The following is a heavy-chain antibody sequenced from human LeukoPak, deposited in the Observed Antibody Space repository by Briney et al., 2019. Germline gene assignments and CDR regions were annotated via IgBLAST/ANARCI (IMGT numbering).Heavy chain of an antibody. Sequence: QPSETLSLTCAVSGGSISSNSYYWGWVRQAPGKGLEWVSVIYSGGSTYYADSVKGRFTISRDNSKNTLYLQMNSLRAEDTAVYYCARVFYGSGGWFDPWGQGTLVTVSS. V-gene: IGHV3-53*01. J-gene: IGHJ5*02. D-gene: IGHD3-10*01. CDR2: IYSGGST. CDR3: ARVFYGSGGWFDP. CDR1: GGSISSNSYY.